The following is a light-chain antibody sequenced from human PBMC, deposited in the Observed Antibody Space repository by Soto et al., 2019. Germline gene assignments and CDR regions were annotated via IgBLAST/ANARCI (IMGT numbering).Light chain of an antibody. V-gene: IGLV1-40*01. CDR1: SSNIGAGYD. J-gene: IGLJ1*01. CDR2: GNI. CDR3: QSYDSTLSARYV. Sequence: QSALTQPPSVSWAPGQRVTIACTVSSSNIGAGYDVHWYQQRPGTAPKLLIFGNINRPSGVPDRFSGSKSGTSASLAITGLQAEDEGDYYCQSYDSTLSARYVFGTGTKVTVL.